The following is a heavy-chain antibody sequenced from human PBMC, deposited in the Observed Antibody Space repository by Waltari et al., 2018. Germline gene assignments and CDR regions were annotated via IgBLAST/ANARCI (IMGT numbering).Heavy chain of an antibody. CDR3: ARQDYYYVKGYFDL. CDR1: GGSITSVAYY. D-gene: IGHD3-22*01. J-gene: IGHJ2*01. Sequence: QLQLQESGPGLVKPSETVSLTCTVSGGSITSVAYYWGWVRRPPGKGLEFIASIFYSGATYYNPSLESRVTISVDTSKNQFSLELTSVTDADTAVYYCARQDYYYVKGYFDLWGRGTLVTVSS. V-gene: IGHV4-39*01. CDR2: IFYSGAT.